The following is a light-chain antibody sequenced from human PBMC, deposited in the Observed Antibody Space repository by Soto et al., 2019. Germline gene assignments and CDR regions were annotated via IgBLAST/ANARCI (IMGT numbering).Light chain of an antibody. J-gene: IGKJ1*01. CDR2: GAS. Sequence: IVLTQYTGAVPLSGGERRTLSCRASQSVRSTYLAWYQQRPGQAPRLLIYGASSRATGIPDRFSCSGSGTDMTYTCGIRDPEDSPLCYMHHYSRLIGTFGQGTKVDIK. CDR1: QSVRSTY. V-gene: IGKV3-20*01. CDR3: HHYSRLIGT.